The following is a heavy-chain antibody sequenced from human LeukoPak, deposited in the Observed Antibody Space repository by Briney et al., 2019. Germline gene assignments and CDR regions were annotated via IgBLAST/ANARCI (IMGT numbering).Heavy chain of an antibody. CDR1: GGSFSGYY. CDR2: INHSGST. V-gene: IGHV4-34*01. D-gene: IGHD4-17*01. Sequence: SETLSLTCAVYGGSFSGYYWSWIRQPPGKGLEWIGEINHSGSTNYNPSLKSRVTISVDTSKNQFSLKLSSVTAADTAVYYCARANSGDYYYMDVWGKGTTVTVSS. CDR3: ARANSGDYYYMDV. J-gene: IGHJ6*03.